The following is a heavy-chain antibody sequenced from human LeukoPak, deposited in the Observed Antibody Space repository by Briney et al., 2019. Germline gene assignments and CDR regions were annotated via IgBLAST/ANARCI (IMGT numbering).Heavy chain of an antibody. CDR3: ARGAGDQWLVYRGAYFDY. J-gene: IGHJ4*02. V-gene: IGHV4-4*08. Sequence: PSETLSLTCSGSGGSIESYYWSWIRQPPGKGLEFIGYIAASGTTKHNPSLKSRVTLSMDTSKNQFSLKLSSVTAADTAVYYCARGAGDQWLVYRGAYFDYWGQGTLVTVSS. D-gene: IGHD6-19*01. CDR2: IAASGTT. CDR1: GGSIESYY.